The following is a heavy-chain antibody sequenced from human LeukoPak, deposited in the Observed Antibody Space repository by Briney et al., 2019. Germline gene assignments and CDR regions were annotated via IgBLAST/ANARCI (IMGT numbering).Heavy chain of an antibody. CDR3: ARDGSGWPYYYYGMDV. D-gene: IGHD6-19*01. Sequence: GGSLRLSCAASGFTFSSYEMNWVRQAPGKGLEWVSYISSSGSTIDYPYSVKGRFTISRDNAKNSLYLQMNSLRAEDTAVYYCARDGSGWPYYYYGMDVWGQGTTVTVSS. CDR1: GFTFSSYE. CDR2: ISSSGSTI. J-gene: IGHJ6*02. V-gene: IGHV3-48*03.